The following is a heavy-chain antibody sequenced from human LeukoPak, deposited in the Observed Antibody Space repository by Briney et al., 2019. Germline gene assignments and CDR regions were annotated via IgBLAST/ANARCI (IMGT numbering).Heavy chain of an antibody. CDR1: GASISSYY. CDR2: ISYSGST. J-gene: IGHJ4*02. V-gene: IGHV4-59*08. Sequence: SETLSLTCTVSGASISSYYWTWIRQPPGKGLEWIGYISYSGSTSYNPSLNSRVTISVDTSNNQFSLKLSSVTAADTAVYYCARLGYDSSTEWGQGTLVTVSS. D-gene: IGHD3-22*01. CDR3: ARLGYDSSTE.